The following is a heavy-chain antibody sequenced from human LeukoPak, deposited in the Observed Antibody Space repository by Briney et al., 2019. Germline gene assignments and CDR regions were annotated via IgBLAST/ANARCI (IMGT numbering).Heavy chain of an antibody. V-gene: IGHV3-20*01. CDR1: GFTFDDYG. J-gene: IGHJ6*03. Sequence: PGGSLRLSCAASGFTFDDYGMSWVRQAPGKGLEWVSGINWNGGSTGYADSVKGRFTISRDNAKNSLYLQMNSPRAEDTSLYNIGGGGGGDYYYYYYMDVWGKGTTVTVSS. CDR3: GGGGGGDYYYYYYMDV. D-gene: IGHD2-15*01. CDR2: INWNGGST.